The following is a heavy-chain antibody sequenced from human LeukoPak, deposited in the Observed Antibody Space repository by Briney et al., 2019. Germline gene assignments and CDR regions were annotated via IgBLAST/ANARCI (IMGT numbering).Heavy chain of an antibody. V-gene: IGHV1-69*06. CDR3: ARGGYDILTGCYKIFDY. J-gene: IGHJ4*02. CDR2: IIPIFGTA. D-gene: IGHD3-9*01. CDR1: GGTFSSYA. Sequence: SVKVSCKASGGTFSSYAISWVRQAPGQGLEWMGGIIPIFGTANYAQKFQGRVTITADKSTSTAYMELSSLRSEDTAVYYCARGGYDILTGCYKIFDYWGQGTLVTVSS.